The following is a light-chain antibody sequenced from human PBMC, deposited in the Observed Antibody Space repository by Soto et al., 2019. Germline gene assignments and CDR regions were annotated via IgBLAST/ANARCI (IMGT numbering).Light chain of an antibody. CDR2: DVS. CDR1: SSDVGGYNY. J-gene: IGLJ2*01. CDR3: SSYTSSSTDVV. Sequence: QSALTQPASVSGSPGQSITISCTGTSSDVGGYNYVSWYQQHPGKAPKLMIYDVSNRPSGVSNRFSGSKSDNTASLTISGLQAEDEADYYCSSYTSSSTDVVFGGGTKLTVL. V-gene: IGLV2-14*01.